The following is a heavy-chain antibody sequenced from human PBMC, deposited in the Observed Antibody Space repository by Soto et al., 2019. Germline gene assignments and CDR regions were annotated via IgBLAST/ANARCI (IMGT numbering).Heavy chain of an antibody. CDR2: IIPIFGTA. CDR1: GGTFSSYA. J-gene: IGHJ5*02. CDR3: ARDRLDYGDSRPNNWFDP. Sequence: SVKVSCKASGGTFSSYAISWVRQAPGRGLEWMGGIIPIFGTANYAQKFQGRVTITADKSTSTAYMELSSLRSEDTAVYYCARDRLDYGDSRPNNWFDPWGQGTLVTVSS. D-gene: IGHD4-17*01. V-gene: IGHV1-69*06.